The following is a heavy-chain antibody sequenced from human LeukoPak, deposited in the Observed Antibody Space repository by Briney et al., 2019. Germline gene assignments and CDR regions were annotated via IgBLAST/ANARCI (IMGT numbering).Heavy chain of an antibody. J-gene: IGHJ4*02. V-gene: IGHV3-7*04. CDR3: ARDLGWLQFDY. Sequence: GSLRLSCAASGFTFSSYWMSWVRQAPGKGLEWVANIKRDGSEKYYVDSLKGRLTISRDNAKNSLYLQMNSLRAEDTAVYYCARDLGWLQFDYWGQGTLVTVSS. CDR2: IKRDGSEK. D-gene: IGHD5-24*01. CDR1: GFTFSSYW.